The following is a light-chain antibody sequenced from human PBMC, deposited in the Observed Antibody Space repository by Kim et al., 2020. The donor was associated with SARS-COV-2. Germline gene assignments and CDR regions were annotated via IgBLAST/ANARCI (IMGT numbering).Light chain of an antibody. J-gene: IGLJ2*01. CDR1: ELPKQF. CDR3: QSADSSGTVV. Sequence: SYELTQPPSVSVSPGQTARITCSGDELPKQFAYWYQQKPSQAPVLVIYKDRERPSGIPERFSGSNSMTTVTLTISGVQAEDEADYYCQSADSSGTVVFGGGTQLTVL. V-gene: IGLV3-25*03. CDR2: KDR.